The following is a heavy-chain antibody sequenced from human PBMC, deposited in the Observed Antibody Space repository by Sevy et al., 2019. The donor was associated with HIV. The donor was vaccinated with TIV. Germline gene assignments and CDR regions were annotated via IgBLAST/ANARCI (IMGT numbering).Heavy chain of an antibody. CDR3: GRAALYYGSGSSPLGY. J-gene: IGHJ4*02. D-gene: IGHD3-10*01. CDR2: INPSGGST. V-gene: IGHV1-46*03. Sequence: ASVKVSCKASGYTFTSYYMHWVRQAPGQGLEWMGIINPSGGSTSYAQKFQGRVTMTRDTSTSTVYMELSSLRSEDTAVDYCGRAALYYGSGSSPLGYWGQGTLVTVSS. CDR1: GYTFTSYY.